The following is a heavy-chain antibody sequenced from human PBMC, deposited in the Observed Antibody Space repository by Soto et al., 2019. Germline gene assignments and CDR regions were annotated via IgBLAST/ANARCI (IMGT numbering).Heavy chain of an antibody. CDR3: ARSGDYCTSITCLFDSF. CDR1: GYTFTSYG. J-gene: IGHJ4*02. V-gene: IGHV1-18*01. D-gene: IGHD2-8*01. CDR2: ISAYNGDT. Sequence: QAQLVQSGGEVKKPGASVKVSCRASGYTFTSYGYAWVRQAPGQRLEWLGWISAYNGDTNYAQKFQDRVTLTTDTYQTTPQMELRNLGSDDTAVYYCARSGDYCTSITCLFDSFWGLGTLVTVSS.